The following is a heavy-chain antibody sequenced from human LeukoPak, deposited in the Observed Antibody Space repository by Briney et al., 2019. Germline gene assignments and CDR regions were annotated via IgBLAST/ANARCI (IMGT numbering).Heavy chain of an antibody. CDR1: GYTFTSYG. V-gene: IGHV1-18*04. D-gene: IGHD6-13*01. CDR3: ARGDRYSSSWYTDY. CDR2: ISAYNGNT. Sequence: ASVKVSCKASGYTFTSYGISWVRQAPGQGLERMGWISAYNGNTNYAQKLQGRVTMTTDTSTSTAYMELRSLRSDDTAVYYCARGDRYSSSWYTDYWGQGTLVTVSS. J-gene: IGHJ4*02.